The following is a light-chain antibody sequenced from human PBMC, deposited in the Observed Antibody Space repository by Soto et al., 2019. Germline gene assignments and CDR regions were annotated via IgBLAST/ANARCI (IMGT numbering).Light chain of an antibody. CDR3: LQYDTCPWA. V-gene: IGKV1-5*03. Sequence: DIQMTQSPSTLSASVGDRVTITCRASQSVSRSLAWYQQTPGRAPNLLIYEVSSLNVGVPSRFSGTGSGTEFTLTISSLQPDDFATYYCLQYDTCPWAFGQGTKVEIK. J-gene: IGKJ1*01. CDR2: EVS. CDR1: QSVSRS.